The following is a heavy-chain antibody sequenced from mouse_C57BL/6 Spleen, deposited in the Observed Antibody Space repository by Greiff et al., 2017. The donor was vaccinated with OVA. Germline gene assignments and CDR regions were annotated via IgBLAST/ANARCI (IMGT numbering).Heavy chain of an antibody. V-gene: IGHV3-6*01. J-gene: IGHJ4*01. CDR1: GYSITSGYY. CDR3: ARDRMRNAMDY. CDR2: ISYDGSN. Sequence: EVKLMESGPGLVKPSQSLSLTCSVTGYSITSGYYWNWNRQFPGNKLEWRGYISYDGSNNYNPSLKNRIAITRDTSKNQSFLKLNSVTTEDTATYYCARDRMRNAMDYWGQGTSVTVSS.